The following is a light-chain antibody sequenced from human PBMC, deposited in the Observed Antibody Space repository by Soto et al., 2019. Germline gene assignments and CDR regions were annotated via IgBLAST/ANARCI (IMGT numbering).Light chain of an antibody. Sequence: DIPMTQSPSSLSASVGDRVTITCRANQSVSDSLNWYQQKPGKVPKLLIYAASSLRSGVPSRISGSGSGTDFTLTISCLQPEDFATYYCHQSYSTPQTFGQGTKVETK. CDR2: AAS. CDR1: QSVSDS. J-gene: IGKJ1*01. V-gene: IGKV1-39*01. CDR3: HQSYSTPQT.